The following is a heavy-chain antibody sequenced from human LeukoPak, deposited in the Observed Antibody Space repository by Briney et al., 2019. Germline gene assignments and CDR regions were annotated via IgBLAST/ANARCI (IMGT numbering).Heavy chain of an antibody. CDR1: GFTFDDYG. CDR2: INWNGRST. V-gene: IGHV3-20*04. J-gene: IGHJ4*02. Sequence: GGSLRLSCAASGFTFDDYGMSWVRQAPGKGLEWVSGINWNGRSTGYADSVKGRFTISRDNAKNSLYLQMNSLRDEDTAVYYCASEHVAVPGENWGQGTLVTVSS. D-gene: IGHD6-19*01. CDR3: ASEHVAVPGEN.